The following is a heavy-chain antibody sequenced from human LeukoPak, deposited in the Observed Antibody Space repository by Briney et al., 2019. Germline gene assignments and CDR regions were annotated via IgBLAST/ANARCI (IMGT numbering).Heavy chain of an antibody. Sequence: TSETLSLTCGISGGSFSGSYWSWIRQTPGKGLEWIGEIKYSGSTNYNPSLKSRVTISVDTSKNQFSLNLSSVTAADTAVYYCVRGRSGSSSGWPKRYYFDYWGQGTLVTVSS. V-gene: IGHV4-34*01. CDR1: GGSFSGSY. CDR3: VRGRSGSSSGWPKRYYFDY. D-gene: IGHD6-19*01. J-gene: IGHJ4*02. CDR2: IKYSGST.